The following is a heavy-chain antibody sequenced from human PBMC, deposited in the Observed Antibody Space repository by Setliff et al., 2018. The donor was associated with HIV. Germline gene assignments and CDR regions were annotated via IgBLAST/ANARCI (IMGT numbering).Heavy chain of an antibody. Sequence: GGSLRLSCVGSGFTFDDYGMIWVRQVPGKGLEWVSSINWNSGSTGYADSVKGRFIVSRDNAKNSLFLKMTSLRAEDTALYYCARDVSLWNGYYNEAFDILGQGTMVTVSS. J-gene: IGHJ3*02. V-gene: IGHV3-20*04. CDR3: ARDVSLWNGYYNEAFDI. D-gene: IGHD3-3*01. CDR2: INWNSGST. CDR1: GFTFDDYG.